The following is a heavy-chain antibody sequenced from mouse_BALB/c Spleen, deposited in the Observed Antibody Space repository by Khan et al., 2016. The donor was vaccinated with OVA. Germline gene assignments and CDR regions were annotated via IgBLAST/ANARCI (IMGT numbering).Heavy chain of an antibody. V-gene: IGHV2-6-1*01. D-gene: IGHD2-10*01. CDR2: IWSDGST. CDR1: GFSLTNYG. J-gene: IGHJ4*01. Sequence: VQLQESGPGLVAPSQSLSITCTVSGFSLTNYGVHWVRQPPGKGLEWLVVIWSDGSTSYNSAPKSRLIISKDNSNSQVFLKMNSLQTDDTAMYYCARQPYYHYYIMDYWGQGTSVTVSS. CDR3: ARQPYYHYYIMDY.